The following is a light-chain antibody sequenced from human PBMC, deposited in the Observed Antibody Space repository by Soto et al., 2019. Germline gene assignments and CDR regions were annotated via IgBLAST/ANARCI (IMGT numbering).Light chain of an antibody. Sequence: DIQMTQSPSTLSASVGDRVTLTCRASQSLSSWLSWYQQKPGKAPKLLIYDASSLESGVPSRFSGSGSGTEFTLTISSLQPDDFATYYCQQYNTSYSFGQGTKLEIK. CDR3: QQYNTSYS. CDR2: DAS. J-gene: IGKJ2*03. CDR1: QSLSSW. V-gene: IGKV1-5*01.